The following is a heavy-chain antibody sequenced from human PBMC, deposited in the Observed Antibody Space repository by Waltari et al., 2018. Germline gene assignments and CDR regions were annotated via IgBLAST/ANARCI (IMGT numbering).Heavy chain of an antibody. V-gene: IGHV3-49*04. J-gene: IGHJ4*02. CDR1: GFTFGDYA. CDR3: TSTDYYDSRINAKTNY. D-gene: IGHD3-22*01. Sequence: EVQLVESGGGLVQPGRSLRLSCTASGFTFGDYAMSWVRQAPGKGLEWVGFIRSKAYGGTTEYAASVKGRLTISRDDSKSIAYLQMNSLKTEDTAVYYCTSTDYYDSRINAKTNYWGQGTLVTVSS. CDR2: IRSKAYGGTT.